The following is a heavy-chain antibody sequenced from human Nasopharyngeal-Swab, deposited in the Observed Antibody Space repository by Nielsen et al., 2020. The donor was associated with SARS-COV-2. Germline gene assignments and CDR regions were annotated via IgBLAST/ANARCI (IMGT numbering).Heavy chain of an antibody. CDR2: IYYSGST. V-gene: IGHV4-59*01. Sequence: IRPCPGKGLEWIGYIYYSGSTNYNPSLKSRVTISVDTSKNQFSLKLSSVTAADTAVYYCARGGLGVYDSSGYYYLTYWGQGTLVTVSS. D-gene: IGHD3-22*01. CDR3: ARGGLGVYDSSGYYYLTY. J-gene: IGHJ4*02.